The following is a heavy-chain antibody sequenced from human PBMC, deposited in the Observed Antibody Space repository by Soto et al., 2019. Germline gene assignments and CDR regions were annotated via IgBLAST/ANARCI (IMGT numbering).Heavy chain of an antibody. D-gene: IGHD3-22*01. Sequence: QVQLVQSGAEVKKPGSSVKVSCKASGGTFSSYAISWVRQAPGQGLERMGGIIPIVGTANYAQKFQGRVTITADESTSTGDMELSSLRSEDTAVYYCARVERDSSGPSLFDPSGQGTLDPVSS. V-gene: IGHV1-69*01. CDR3: ARVERDSSGPSLFDP. CDR2: IIPIVGTA. J-gene: IGHJ5*01. CDR1: GGTFSSYA.